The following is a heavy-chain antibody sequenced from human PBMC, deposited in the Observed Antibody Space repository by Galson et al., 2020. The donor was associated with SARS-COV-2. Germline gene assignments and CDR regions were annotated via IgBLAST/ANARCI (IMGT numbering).Heavy chain of an antibody. D-gene: IGHD3-16*01. CDR1: EYSFTAYY. V-gene: IGHV1-2*02. J-gene: IGHJ4*02. CDR3: AREGDGYFDY. CDR2: VNPNLGDT. Sequence: ASVKVSCRDAEYSFTAYYMQWVRQAPGQALEWMGWVNPNLGDTEYAQKFQGRVTMTRDTSTSTAYMELSRLRSDDTAVYYCAREGDGYFDYWGQGTLVTVSS.